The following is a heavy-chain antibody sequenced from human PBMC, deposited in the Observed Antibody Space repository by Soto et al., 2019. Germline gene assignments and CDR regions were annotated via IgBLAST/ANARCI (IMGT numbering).Heavy chain of an antibody. D-gene: IGHD3-3*01. CDR1: GYTFTSYG. Sequence: GASVKVSCKASGYTFTSYGISWVRQAPGQGLEWMGWINAGNGNTKYSQKFQGRVTITRDTSASTAYMELSSLRSEDTAVYYCARTYYDFWSGTSPRSGSFEYWGQGTLVTVSS. V-gene: IGHV1-18*04. CDR3: ARTYYDFWSGTSPRSGSFEY. J-gene: IGHJ4*02. CDR2: INAGNGNT.